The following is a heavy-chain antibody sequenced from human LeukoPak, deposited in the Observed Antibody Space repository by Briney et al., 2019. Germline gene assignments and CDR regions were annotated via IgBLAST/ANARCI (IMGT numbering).Heavy chain of an antibody. D-gene: IGHD3-3*01. CDR1: GGSISSGDYY. V-gene: IGHV4-30-4*08. CDR2: IYYSGST. CDR3: ARDSAKFWSGFDYYMDV. J-gene: IGHJ6*03. Sequence: SETLSLTCTVSGGSISSGDYYWSWIRQPPGKGLEWIGYIYYSGSTYYNPSLKSRVTISVDTSKNQFSLKLSSVTAADTAVYYCARDSAKFWSGFDYYMDVWGKGTTATVSS.